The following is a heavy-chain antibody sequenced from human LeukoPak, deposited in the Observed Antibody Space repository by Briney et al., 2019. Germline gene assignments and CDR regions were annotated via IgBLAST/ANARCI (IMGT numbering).Heavy chain of an antibody. J-gene: IGHJ5*02. V-gene: IGHV4-38-2*02. D-gene: IGHD4-17*01. Sequence: SETLSLTCAVYGGSFSGYYWGWIRQPPGKGLEWIGSIYHSGSTYYNPSLKSRVTISVDTSKNQFSLKLSSVTAADTAVYYCARDRSVTVTTSGWFDPWGQGTLVTVSS. CDR2: IYHSGST. CDR3: ARDRSVTVTTSGWFDP. CDR1: GGSFSGYY.